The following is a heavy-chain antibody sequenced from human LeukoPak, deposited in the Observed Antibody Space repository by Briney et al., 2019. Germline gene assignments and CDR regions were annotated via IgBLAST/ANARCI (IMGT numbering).Heavy chain of an antibody. J-gene: IGHJ3*02. CDR2: ISGSGDRT. CDR1: GFTFSSYG. Sequence: AGGSLRLSCAASGFTFSSYGMSWVRQAPGKGLEWVSIISGSGDRTLHADSVKGRFTVSRDNSKNTVYLQMNSLRAEDTAVYYCAKDLRNIRTLVDLQMIWGQGTLVIISS. D-gene: IGHD2-8*02. CDR3: AKDLRNIRTLVDLQMI. V-gene: IGHV3-23*01.